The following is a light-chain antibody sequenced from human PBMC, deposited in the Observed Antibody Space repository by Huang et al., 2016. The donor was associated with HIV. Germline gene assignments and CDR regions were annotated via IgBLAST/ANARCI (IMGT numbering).Light chain of an antibody. CDR2: GAS. V-gene: IGKV3-15*01. CDR3: QQYNNWPRT. J-gene: IGKJ3*01. CDR1: QCVSSN. Sequence: EIVMTQSPATLSVSPGERATLSCRASQCVSSNLAWYQQKPGQAPRLLIYGASTRATGIPARFSGSGSGTEFTLTISSLQSEDFAVYYCQQYNNWPRTFGPGTKVDIK.